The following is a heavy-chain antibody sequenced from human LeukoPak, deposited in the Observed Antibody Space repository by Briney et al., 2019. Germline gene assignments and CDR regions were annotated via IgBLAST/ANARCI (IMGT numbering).Heavy chain of an antibody. CDR1: GVSFRAHY. Sequence: SETLSLTCAVHGVSFRAHYWNWVRQAPGKGLEWLGEVNQSGGSDYNPALESRVAISADASKRQFSLKLISVTAADTAVYYCAVRLTTGRLGTATTWFDPWGQGTLVSVSS. D-gene: IGHD1-1*01. CDR3: AVRLTTGRLGTATTWFDP. J-gene: IGHJ5*02. CDR2: VNQSGGS. V-gene: IGHV4-34*01.